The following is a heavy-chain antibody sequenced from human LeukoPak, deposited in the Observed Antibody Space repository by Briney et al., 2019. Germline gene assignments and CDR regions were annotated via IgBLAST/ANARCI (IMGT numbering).Heavy chain of an antibody. CDR2: ISYNGRDK. D-gene: IGHD6-19*01. V-gene: IGHV3-30*04. Sequence: PGRPLRLSCAASGFTFNTYAMHWVRQAPGKGLEWVAVISYNGRDKHFADSVKGRFTISRDNSKNTLYLQMNSLRTDDTAVYYCARKVAVADTSDDAFDIWGQGTMVTVSS. CDR3: ARKVAVADTSDDAFDI. J-gene: IGHJ3*02. CDR1: GFTFNTYA.